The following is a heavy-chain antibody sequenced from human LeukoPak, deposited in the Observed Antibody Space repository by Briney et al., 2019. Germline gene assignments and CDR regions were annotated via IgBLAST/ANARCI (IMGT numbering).Heavy chain of an antibody. CDR3: AKDHGSGSQCNPLLDY. CDR1: GFTFSSYS. CDR2: ISSSSSYI. Sequence: GGSLRLSCAASGFTFSSYSMNWVRQAPGKGLEWVSSISSSSSYIYYADSVKGRFTISRDNAKNTLYLQMNSLRAEDTAVYYCAKDHGSGSQCNPLLDYWGQGTLVTVSS. D-gene: IGHD3-10*01. V-gene: IGHV3-21*01. J-gene: IGHJ4*02.